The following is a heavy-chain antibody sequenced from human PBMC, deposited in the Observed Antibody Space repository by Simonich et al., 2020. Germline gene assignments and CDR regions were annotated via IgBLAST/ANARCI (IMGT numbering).Heavy chain of an antibody. CDR2: ISDYNDNT. Sequence: QVQLVQSGAEVKKPGASVKVSCKASGYTFTSYGISWVGQAPGQGIEGMGRISDYNDNTNYAQKLPGIVTMTTDTSTSTAYMELRSLRSDDTAVYYCARDQGGRAAAATDYWGQGTLVTVSS. D-gene: IGHD6-13*01. J-gene: IGHJ4*02. CDR1: GYTFTSYG. CDR3: ARDQGGRAAAATDY. V-gene: IGHV1-18*01.